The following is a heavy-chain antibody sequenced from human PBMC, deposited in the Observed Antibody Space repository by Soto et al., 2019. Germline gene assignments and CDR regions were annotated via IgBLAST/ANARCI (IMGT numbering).Heavy chain of an antibody. Sequence: QVQLVQSGAEVKKPGSSVKVSCKASGGTFSSYTISWVRQAPGQGLEWMGRIIPILGIANYAQKFQGRVTITADKSTSTAYMELSSLRSEDTAVYYCARAFLDCRGGSCNHWFDHWGQGTLVTVSS. V-gene: IGHV1-69*02. D-gene: IGHD2-15*01. CDR3: ARAFLDCRGGSCNHWFDH. CDR2: IIPILGIA. CDR1: GGTFSSYT. J-gene: IGHJ5*02.